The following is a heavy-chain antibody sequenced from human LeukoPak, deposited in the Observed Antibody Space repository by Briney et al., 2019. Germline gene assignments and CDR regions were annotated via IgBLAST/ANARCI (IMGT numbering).Heavy chain of an antibody. D-gene: IGHD1-26*01. V-gene: IGHV4-4*07. CDR3: ARFRASGSWGEDWFDP. CDR1: GGSIHNYF. Sequence: SETLSLTCTVSGGSIHNYFWSWIRQPAGKGLECIGHIYSSGSTNYNPSLRSRVTMSVDTSKNQFSLKLNSVTAADTAVYYCARFRASGSWGEDWFDPWGQGTLVTVSS. CDR2: IYSSGST. J-gene: IGHJ5*02.